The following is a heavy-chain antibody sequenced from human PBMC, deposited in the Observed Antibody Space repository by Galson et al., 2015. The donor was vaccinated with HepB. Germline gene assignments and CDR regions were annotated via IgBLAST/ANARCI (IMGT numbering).Heavy chain of an antibody. D-gene: IGHD3-10*01. CDR2: ISGSGGST. V-gene: IGHV3-23*01. Sequence: SLRLSCAASGFTFSSYAMSWVRQAPGKGLEWVSAISGSGGSTYYADSVKGRFIISRDNSKNTLYLQMNSLRAEDTAVYYCAKGPEGGRWFGGQNFDYWGQGTLVTVSS. J-gene: IGHJ4*02. CDR1: GFTFSSYA. CDR3: AKGPEGGRWFGGQNFDY.